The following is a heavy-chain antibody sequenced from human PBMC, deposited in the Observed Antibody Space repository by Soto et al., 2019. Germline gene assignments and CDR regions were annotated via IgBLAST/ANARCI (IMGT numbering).Heavy chain of an antibody. D-gene: IGHD3-3*01. J-gene: IGHJ5*02. Sequence: PSETLSLTCTVSGGSISSGGYYWSWIRQHPGKGLEWIGYIYYSGSTYYNPSLKSRVTISVDTSKNQFSLKPSSVTAADTAVFYCASVIRIFGVVQNWFDPWGQGTLVTVSS. V-gene: IGHV4-31*03. CDR1: GGSISSGGYY. CDR3: ASVIRIFGVVQNWFDP. CDR2: IYYSGST.